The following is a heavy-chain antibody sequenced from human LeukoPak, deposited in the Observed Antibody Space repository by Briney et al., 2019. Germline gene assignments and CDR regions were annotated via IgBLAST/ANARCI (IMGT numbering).Heavy chain of an antibody. CDR1: GFTFSDYY. D-gene: IGHD3-10*01. Sequence: PGGSLRLSCAASGFTFSDYYMSWIRQAPGKGLEWVSYITSSSSCTNYADSVEGRFTISRDNAKNSLYLQMYSLRAEDTAVYSCARVSYYGSGSAYYFDYWGQGTLVTVSS. CDR3: ARVSYYGSGSAYYFDY. J-gene: IGHJ4*02. CDR2: ITSSSSCT. V-gene: IGHV3-11*03.